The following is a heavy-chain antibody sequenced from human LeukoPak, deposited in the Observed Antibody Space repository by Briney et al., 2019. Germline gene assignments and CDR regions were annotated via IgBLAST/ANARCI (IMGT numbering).Heavy chain of an antibody. CDR1: GFTFSSYS. J-gene: IGHJ5*02. V-gene: IGHV3-48*01. CDR3: AKVGYSSSWFYH. CDR2: ISSSSSTI. D-gene: IGHD6-13*01. Sequence: GGSLRLSCAASGFTFSSYSMNWVRQAPGKGLEWVSYISSSSSTIYYADSVKGRFTISRDNSKNTLYLQMNSLRAEDTAVYYCAKVGYSSSWFYHWGQGTLVTVSS.